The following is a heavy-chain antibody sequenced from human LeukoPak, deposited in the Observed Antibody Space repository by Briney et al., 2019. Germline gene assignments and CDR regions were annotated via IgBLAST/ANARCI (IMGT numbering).Heavy chain of an antibody. CDR3: ARERGSSSWYGNWFDP. CDR1: GGSFSGYY. D-gene: IGHD6-13*01. J-gene: IGHJ5*02. CDR2: INHSGST. V-gene: IGHV4-34*01. Sequence: SETLSLTCAVYGGSFSGYYWSWIRQPPGKGLEWIGEINHSGSTNYNPSLKSRVTISVDTSKNQFSLKLSSVTAADTAVYHCARERGSSSWYGNWFDPWGQGTLVTVSS.